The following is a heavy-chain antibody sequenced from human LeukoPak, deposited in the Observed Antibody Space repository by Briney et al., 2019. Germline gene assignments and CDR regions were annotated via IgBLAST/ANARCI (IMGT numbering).Heavy chain of an antibody. CDR1: GFTFSSYC. J-gene: IGHJ5*02. CDR3: ARGNYYDFWSGYSP. CDR2: IYSGGST. D-gene: IGHD3-3*01. V-gene: IGHV3-53*01. Sequence: GGSLRLSCAASGFTFSSYCMNWVRQAPGKGLEWVSVIYSGGSTYYADSVKGRFTISRDNSKNTLYLQMNSLRAEDTAVYYCARGNYYDFWSGYSPWGQGTLVTVSS.